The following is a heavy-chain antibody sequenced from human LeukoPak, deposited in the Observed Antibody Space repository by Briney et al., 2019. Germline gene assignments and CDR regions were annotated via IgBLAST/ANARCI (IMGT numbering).Heavy chain of an antibody. J-gene: IGHJ6*02. CDR1: GFTFSNYA. D-gene: IGHD5-18*01. Sequence: PGGSLRLSCAASGFTFSNYAMHWVRQAPGKGLEWVAVISYDGSNKYYADSVKGRFTISRDNSKNTLYLQMNSLRAEDTAVYYCARDQRGFRNGLPYYYYYGMDVWGRGTTVTVSS. CDR3: ARDQRGFRNGLPYYYYYGMDV. V-gene: IGHV3-30-3*01. CDR2: ISYDGSNK.